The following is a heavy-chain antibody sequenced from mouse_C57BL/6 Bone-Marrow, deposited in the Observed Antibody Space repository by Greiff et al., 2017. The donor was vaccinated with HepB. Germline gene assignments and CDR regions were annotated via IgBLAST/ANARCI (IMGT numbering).Heavy chain of an antibody. CDR1: GYTFTSYW. V-gene: IGHV1-64*01. CDR2: IHPNSGST. J-gene: IGHJ2*01. D-gene: IGHD2-2*01. CDR3: AKLWLRRRRSGYFDY. Sequence: QVQLQQPGAELVKPGASVKLSCKASGYTFTSYWMHWVKQRPGQGLEWIGMIHPNSGSTNYNEKFKSKATLTVDKSSSTAYIQLRSLTSEDSAVYYCAKLWLRRRRSGYFDYWGQGTTLTVSS.